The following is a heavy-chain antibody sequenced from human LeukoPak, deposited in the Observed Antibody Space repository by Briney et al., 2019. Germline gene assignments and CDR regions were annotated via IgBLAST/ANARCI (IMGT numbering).Heavy chain of an antibody. Sequence: ASVKVSCKASGYTFTSYGISWVRQAPGQGLEWMGGIIPIFGTANYAQKFQGRVTITADESTSTAYMELSSLRSEDTAVYYCAREGYYDSSGYLFSDFDYWGQGTLVTVSS. V-gene: IGHV1-69*13. J-gene: IGHJ4*02. CDR3: AREGYYDSSGYLFSDFDY. CDR2: IIPIFGTA. CDR1: GYTFTSYG. D-gene: IGHD3-22*01.